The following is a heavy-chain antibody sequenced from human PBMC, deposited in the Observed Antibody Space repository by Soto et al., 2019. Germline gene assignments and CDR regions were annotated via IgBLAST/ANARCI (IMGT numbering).Heavy chain of an antibody. D-gene: IGHD4-17*01. CDR2: ISYDGSNK. V-gene: IGHV3-30-3*01. Sequence: QVQLVESGGGVVQPGRSLRLSCAASGFTFSSYAMHWVRQAPGKGLEWVAVISYDGSNKYYADSVKGRFTISRDNSKNTLYLQMNSLRAEDTAVYYCARDAVSSFVVNYGGNSAYFQHWGQGTLVTVSS. CDR3: ARDAVSSFVVNYGGNSAYFQH. J-gene: IGHJ1*01. CDR1: GFTFSSYA.